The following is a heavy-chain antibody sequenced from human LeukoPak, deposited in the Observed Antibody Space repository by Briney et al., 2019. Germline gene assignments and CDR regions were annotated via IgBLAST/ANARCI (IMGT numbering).Heavy chain of an antibody. J-gene: IGHJ4*02. CDR1: GGSISSSSYY. CDR3: ARAGWEHTVDY. D-gene: IGHD1-26*01. Sequence: SETLSLTCTVSGGSISSSSYYWGWIRQPPGKGLKWIGSIYYSGSTYYNPSLKSRVTISVDTSKNQFSLKLSSVTAADTAVYYCARAGWEHTVDYWGQGTLVTVSS. V-gene: IGHV4-39*07. CDR2: IYYSGST.